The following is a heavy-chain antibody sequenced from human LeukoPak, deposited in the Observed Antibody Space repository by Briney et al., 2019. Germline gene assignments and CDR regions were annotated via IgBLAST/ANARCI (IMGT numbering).Heavy chain of an antibody. J-gene: IGHJ4*02. CDR3: AKDVLWFGEFHTNFDY. CDR1: GFTFSGSA. CDR2: IRSKASSYAA. Sequence: GGSLRLSCAASGFTFSGSAMHWVRQASGKGLEWVGRIRSKASSYAAAYAVSVKGRFTISRDDSKNTAYLQMNSLKTEDTAVYYCAKDVLWFGEFHTNFDYWGQGTLVTVSS. V-gene: IGHV3-73*01. D-gene: IGHD3-10*01.